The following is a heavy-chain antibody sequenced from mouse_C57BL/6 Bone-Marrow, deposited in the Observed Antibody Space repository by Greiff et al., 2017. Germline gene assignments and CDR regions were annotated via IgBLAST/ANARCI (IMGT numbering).Heavy chain of an antibody. J-gene: IGHJ3*01. Sequence: EVQLQQPGPGLVKPSQSLSLTCSVTGYSITSGYYWNWIRQFPGNKLEWMGYISYDGSNNYNPSLKNRISITRDPSKNQFFLKLNSVTTEHTATYYWARGGAAQATPFAYWGQGTLVTVSA. CDR2: ISYDGSN. D-gene: IGHD3-2*02. CDR1: GYSITSGYY. V-gene: IGHV3-6*01. CDR3: ARGGAAQATPFAY.